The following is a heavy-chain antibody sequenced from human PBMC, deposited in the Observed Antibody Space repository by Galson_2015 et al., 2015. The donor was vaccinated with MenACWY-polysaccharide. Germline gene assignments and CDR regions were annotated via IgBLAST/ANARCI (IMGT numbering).Heavy chain of an antibody. J-gene: IGHJ4*02. CDR1: GFIFSSCA. CDR3: AKESLGRHFDFDY. CDR2: VSVSGRDT. Sequence: SLRLSCAASGFIFSSCAMSWVRQPPGKGLEWVSAVSVSGRDTFYADSVKGRFTISRDNSKNTLYLQMNSLRAEDTAVYYCAKESLGRHFDFDYWGQGALVTVSS. V-gene: IGHV3-23*01. D-gene: IGHD3-3*02.